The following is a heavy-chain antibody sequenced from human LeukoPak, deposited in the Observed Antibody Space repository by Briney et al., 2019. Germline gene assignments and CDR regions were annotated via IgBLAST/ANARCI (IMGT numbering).Heavy chain of an antibody. CDR1: GFIFSTYW. J-gene: IGHJ4*02. CDR3: ARVSRGYSYD. Sequence: GGSLRLSCAASGFIFSTYWMSWVRQAPGKGLEWVANIKQDGSEKTYVDSVKGRFTVSRDNALNSLYLYVNSLRVEDTAVYYCARVSRGYSYDWGQGTLVTVSS. V-gene: IGHV3-7*01. CDR2: IKQDGSEK. D-gene: IGHD5-18*01.